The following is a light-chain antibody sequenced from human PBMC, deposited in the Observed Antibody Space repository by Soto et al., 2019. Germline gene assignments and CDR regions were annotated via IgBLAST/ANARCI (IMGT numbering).Light chain of an antibody. CDR3: SSYTSSSTVV. V-gene: IGLV2-14*01. CDR1: SSDVGTYNS. J-gene: IGLJ2*01. CDR2: DVS. Sequence: QSVLTQPASVSGSPGQSITISCTGSSSDVGTYNSVSWYQQHAGKVPKLIIYDVSNRPSGISDRFSGSKSGNTASLTISGLQTEDEADYYCSSYTSSSTVVFGGGTTLTVL.